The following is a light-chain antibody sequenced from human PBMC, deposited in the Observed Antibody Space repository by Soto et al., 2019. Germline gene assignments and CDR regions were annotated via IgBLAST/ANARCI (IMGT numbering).Light chain of an antibody. V-gene: IGKV3-20*01. Sequence: EIVLTQSPGTLSLSPGERATLSCRASQGVSSSSLAWFQQKPGQAPRLLIYGASNRATGIPDRFSGSGSGTDFTLTVSRLEPEDFAVHYCQHYDNSPMYTFGQGTKLEIK. CDR1: QGVSSSS. J-gene: IGKJ2*01. CDR2: GAS. CDR3: QHYDNSPMYT.